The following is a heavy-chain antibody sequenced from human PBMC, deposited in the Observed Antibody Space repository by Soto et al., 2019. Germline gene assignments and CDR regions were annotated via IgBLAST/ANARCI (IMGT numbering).Heavy chain of an antibody. J-gene: IGHJ4*02. D-gene: IGHD1-26*01. V-gene: IGHV3-23*01. Sequence: GGSLRLSCAASGFTFNNFAMTWVRQAPGKGLEWVSTINAGGGSTYYADSVKGRFSISRDNSKNTLSLQMNGLRVEDTAVYYCMKGYRTSDYWGQGTLVTVSS. CDR2: INAGGGST. CDR1: GFTFNNFA. CDR3: MKGYRTSDY.